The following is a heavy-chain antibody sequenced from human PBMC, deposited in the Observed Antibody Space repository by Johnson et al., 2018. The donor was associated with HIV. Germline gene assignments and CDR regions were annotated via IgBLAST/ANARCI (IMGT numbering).Heavy chain of an antibody. CDR3: ARARGGYWGDDFDI. J-gene: IGHJ3*02. D-gene: IGHD2-8*02. CDR2: IRGSGGST. V-gene: IGHV3-23*04. CDR1: GFTFSSYA. Sequence: EVQLVESGGCVVQPGRSLRLSCAASGFTFSSYAMSWVRQAPGKGLEWVSAIRGSGGSTYYADSVKGRFTISRDNSKNTLYLQMNSLRAEDTAVYYCARARGGYWGDDFDIWGQGTMVTVSS.